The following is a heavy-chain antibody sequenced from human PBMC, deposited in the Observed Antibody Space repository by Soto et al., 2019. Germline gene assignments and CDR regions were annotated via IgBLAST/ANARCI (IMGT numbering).Heavy chain of an antibody. CDR1: GGPISSYY. CDR2: IYTSGST. J-gene: IGHJ4*02. V-gene: IGHV4-4*07. Sequence: SETLSLTCTVSGGPISSYYWSWIRQHAGKGLEWIGRIYTSGSTNYNPSLKSRVTMSVDTSKNQFSLKLSSVTAADTAVYYCAREMGSSSWFEGWDYWGQGTLVTVSS. D-gene: IGHD6-13*01. CDR3: AREMGSSSWFEGWDY.